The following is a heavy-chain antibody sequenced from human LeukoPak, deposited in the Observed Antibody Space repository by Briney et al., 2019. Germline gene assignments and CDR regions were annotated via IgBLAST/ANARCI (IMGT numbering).Heavy chain of an antibody. CDR1: VFTFSSYA. CDR3: ATVPTGGWYYFDY. Sequence: GGSLRLSCAASVFTFSSYAMSWVRQAPGKGLEWVSTISGDGGSTYYADSVRGRFAFSRDNSKNTLYLQMNSLRAEDTAVYYCATVPTGGWYYFDYWGQGTLVTVSS. CDR2: ISGDGGST. V-gene: IGHV3-23*01. J-gene: IGHJ4*02. D-gene: IGHD7-27*01.